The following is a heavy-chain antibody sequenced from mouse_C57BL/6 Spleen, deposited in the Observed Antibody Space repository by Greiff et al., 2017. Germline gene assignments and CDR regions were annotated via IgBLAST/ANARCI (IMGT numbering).Heavy chain of an antibody. V-gene: IGHV3-6*01. CDR1: GYSITSGYY. CDR3: ARIPNYYAYAMDY. J-gene: IGHJ4*01. D-gene: IGHD1-1*01. CDR2: ISYDGSN. Sequence: ESGPGLVKPSQSLSLTCSVTGYSITSGYYWNWIRQFPGNKLEWMGYISYDGSNNYNPSLKNRISITRDTSKNQFFLKLNSVTTEDTATYYCARIPNYYAYAMDYWGQGTSVTVSS.